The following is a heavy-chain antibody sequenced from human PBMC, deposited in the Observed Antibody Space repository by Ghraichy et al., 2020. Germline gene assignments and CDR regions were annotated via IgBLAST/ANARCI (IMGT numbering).Heavy chain of an antibody. V-gene: IGHV3-53*01. CDR1: GFIVSSNY. Sequence: GGSLRLSCAASGFIVSSNYMSWVRQAPGKGLEWVSVIYTGGTTYYADSVKGRFTISRDNSKNTLYLQMNSLRVEDTAVYYCARKSGSFDQWGQGTLVTVSS. J-gene: IGHJ4*02. D-gene: IGHD3-10*01. CDR3: ARKSGSFDQ. CDR2: IYTGGTT.